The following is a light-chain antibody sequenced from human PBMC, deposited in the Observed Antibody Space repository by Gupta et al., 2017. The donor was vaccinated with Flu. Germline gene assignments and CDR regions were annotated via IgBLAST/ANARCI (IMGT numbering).Light chain of an antibody. CDR2: DAY. CDR3: QQYDNWLPWT. J-gene: IGKJ1*01. V-gene: IGKV3-15*01. Sequence: EIVMTQSPATLSVSPGERATLSCSASQRISSKVAWYQQKPGQAPRLLIYDAYTRPTGIPVRFSGGGSGTEFTLTINSRQSEDFAVYYCQQYDNWLPWTLGQGTKVEIK. CDR1: QRISSK.